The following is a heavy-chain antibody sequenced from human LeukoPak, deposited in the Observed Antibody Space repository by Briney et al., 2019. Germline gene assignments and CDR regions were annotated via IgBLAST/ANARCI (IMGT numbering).Heavy chain of an antibody. J-gene: IGHJ4*02. CDR3: AKESGFFCSSPPDS. CDR2: ISGSGSST. D-gene: IGHD6-13*01. Sequence: GGSLRLSCAASDFTFNSYAMSWVRQAPGKGLDWVSAISGSGSSTYYADSVKGRFTISRDNSKNTLYLQMNSLRAEDSAIYYCAKESGFFCSSPPDSWGQGSLVPVSS. CDR1: DFTFNSYA. V-gene: IGHV3-23*01.